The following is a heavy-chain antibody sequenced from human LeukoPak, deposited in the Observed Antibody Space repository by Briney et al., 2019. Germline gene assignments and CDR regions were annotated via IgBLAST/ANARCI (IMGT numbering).Heavy chain of an antibody. D-gene: IGHD5-12*01. Sequence: GASVKVSCKASGYTFTSYGISWVRQAPGQGLEWMGWISAYNGNTNYAQKFQERVTITRDMSTSTAYMELSSLRSEDTAVYYCAAGRVVATILPNFDYWGQGTLVTDSS. J-gene: IGHJ4*02. CDR3: AAGRVVATILPNFDY. CDR2: ISAYNGNT. V-gene: IGHV1-18*01. CDR1: GYTFTSYG.